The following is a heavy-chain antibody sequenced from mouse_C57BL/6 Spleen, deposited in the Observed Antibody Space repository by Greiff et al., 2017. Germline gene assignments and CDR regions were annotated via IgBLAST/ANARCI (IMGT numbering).Heavy chain of an antibody. J-gene: IGHJ2*01. CDR3: ARWGAITTPFDY. CDR1: GYTFTSYW. CDR2: IYPGSGST. V-gene: IGHV1-55*01. D-gene: IGHD1-2*01. Sequence: VQLQQPGAELVKPGASVKMSCKASGYTFTSYWITWVKQRPGQGLEWIGDIYPGSGSTNYNEKFKSKATLTVDTSSSTAYMQLSSLTSEDSAVYYCARWGAITTPFDYWGQGTTRTVSS.